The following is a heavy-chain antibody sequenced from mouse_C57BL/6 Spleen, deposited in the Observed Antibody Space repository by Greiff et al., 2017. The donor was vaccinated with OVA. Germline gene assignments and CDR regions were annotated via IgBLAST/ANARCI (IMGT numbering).Heavy chain of an antibody. J-gene: IGHJ2*01. CDR3: ARDRGDYEGGGFDD. D-gene: IGHD2-4*01. CDR1: GFTFSDYY. CDR2: INYDGSST. V-gene: IGHV5-16*01. Sequence: DVKLVESEGGLVQPGSSMKLSCTASGFTFSDYYMAWVRQVPEKGLEWVANINYDGSSTYYLDSLKSRFIISRDNAKNILYLQMSSLKSEDAATYYCARDRGDYEGGGFDDWGQGTTLTVSS.